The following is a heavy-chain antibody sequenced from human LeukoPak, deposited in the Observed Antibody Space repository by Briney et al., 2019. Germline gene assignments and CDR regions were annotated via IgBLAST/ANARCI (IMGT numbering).Heavy chain of an antibody. V-gene: IGHV3-43*02. D-gene: IGHD1-26*01. CDR2: IDKDGRKA. CDR1: GFTLGAFA. Sequence: GGSLRLSCAAPGFTLGAFAMHWVRQAPGKGLEWVSLIDKDGRKAYYADSVKGRFTISRDNSKNSLYLQMTSLRTEDTALYYCATWAFYHSLDVWGQGATVTVSS. J-gene: IGHJ6*02. CDR3: ATWAFYHSLDV.